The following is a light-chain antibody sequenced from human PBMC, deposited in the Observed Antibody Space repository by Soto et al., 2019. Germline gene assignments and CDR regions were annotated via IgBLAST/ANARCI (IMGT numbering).Light chain of an antibody. J-gene: IGLJ3*02. CDR2: EAF. V-gene: IGLV2-23*01. CDR3: CSYAGSTTWV. Sequence: QSVLTQPASVSGSPGQSITISCTGTSSDIGSDKLVSWYQQHPGRAPKITIYEAFKRPSGVSNRFSGSRSGNTASLTISGLRGEDEADYYCCSYAGSTTWVFGGGTKLTVL. CDR1: SSDIGSDKL.